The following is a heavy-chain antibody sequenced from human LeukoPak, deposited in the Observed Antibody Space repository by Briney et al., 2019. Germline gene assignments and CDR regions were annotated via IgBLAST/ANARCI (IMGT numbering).Heavy chain of an antibody. CDR1: GYTFTGYY. J-gene: IGHJ4*02. D-gene: IGHD1-26*01. Sequence: ASVKVSCKASGYTFTGYYMHWVRQAPGQGLEWMGWISAYNGNTNYAQKLQGRVTMTTDTSTSTAYMELRSLRSDDTAVCYCARDLEVGATMPYYFDYWGQGTLVTVSS. V-gene: IGHV1-18*04. CDR3: ARDLEVGATMPYYFDY. CDR2: ISAYNGNT.